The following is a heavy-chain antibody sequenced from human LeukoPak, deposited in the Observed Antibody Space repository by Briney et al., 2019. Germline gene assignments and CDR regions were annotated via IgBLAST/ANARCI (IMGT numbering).Heavy chain of an antibody. V-gene: IGHV4-34*01. CDR2: INHSGST. CDR1: GGSFSGYY. J-gene: IGHJ4*02. CDR3: ARAASGLPFDY. Sequence: PSETLSLTCAVYGGSFSGYYWNWIRQPPGKGLEWIGEINHSGSTNYNPSLKSRVTISVDTSKNQFSLQLNSVTPEDTAVYYCARAASGLPFDYWGQGTLVTVSS. D-gene: IGHD6-19*01.